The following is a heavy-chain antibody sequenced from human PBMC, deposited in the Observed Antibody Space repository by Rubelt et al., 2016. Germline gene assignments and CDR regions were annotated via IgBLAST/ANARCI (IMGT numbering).Heavy chain of an antibody. CDR2: ISAYNGNT. CDR1: GYTLTELS. CDR3: ARRRELELPDY. J-gene: IGHJ4*02. V-gene: IGHV1-18*01. D-gene: IGHD1-7*01. Sequence: QVQLVQSGAEVKKPGASVKVSCKVSGYTLTELSMHWVRQAPGKGLEWMGWISAYNGNTNYAQKLQGRVTMTTDTSTSTAYMELRSLRSDDTAVYYCARRRELELPDYWGQGTLVTVSS.